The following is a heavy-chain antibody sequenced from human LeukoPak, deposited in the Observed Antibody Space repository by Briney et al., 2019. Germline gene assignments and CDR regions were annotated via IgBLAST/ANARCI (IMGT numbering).Heavy chain of an antibody. CDR1: GGSFSGYY. J-gene: IGHJ4*02. CDR2: INPSGST. D-gene: IGHD6-13*01. V-gene: IGHV4-34*01. CDR3: ARAMRRYSSSQPPVDY. Sequence: SETLSLTCAVYGGSFSGYYWSWIRQPPGKGLEWIGEINPSGSTNYNPSLKGRVTISVDTSKNQFSLKLSSVTAADTAVYYCARAMRRYSSSQPPVDYWGQGTLVTVSS.